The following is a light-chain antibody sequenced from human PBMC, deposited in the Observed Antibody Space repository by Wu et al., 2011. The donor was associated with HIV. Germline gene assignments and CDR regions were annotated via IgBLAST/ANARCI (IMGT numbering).Light chain of an antibody. CDR1: QSVSSSY. CDR3: QQYGSSPYT. Sequence: VLTQSPGTLSLSPGERATLSCRASQSVSSSYLAWYQQKPGQAPRLLIYGASSRATGIPDRFSGSGSGTDFTLTISRLEPEDFAVYYCQQYGSSPYTFGQGDQAGDQT. CDR2: GAS. J-gene: IGKJ2*01. V-gene: IGKV3-20*01.